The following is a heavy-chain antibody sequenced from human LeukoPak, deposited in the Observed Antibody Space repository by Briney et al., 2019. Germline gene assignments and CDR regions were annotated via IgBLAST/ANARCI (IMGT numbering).Heavy chain of an antibody. J-gene: IGHJ5*02. CDR3: ARASMITFGGVIVPFDP. D-gene: IGHD3-16*02. CDR1: GGSFSGYY. V-gene: IGHV4-34*01. Sequence: SETLSLTCAVYGGSFSGYYWSWIRQPPGKGLEWIGEINRSGSTNYNPSLKSRVTISVDTSKNQFSLKLSSVTAADTAVYYCARASMITFGGVIVPFDPWGQGTLVTVSS. CDR2: INRSGST.